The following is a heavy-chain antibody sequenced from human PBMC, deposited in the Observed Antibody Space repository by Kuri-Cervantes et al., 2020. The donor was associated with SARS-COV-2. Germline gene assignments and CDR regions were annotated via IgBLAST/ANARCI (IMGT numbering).Heavy chain of an antibody. CDR2: ISYDGSNK. D-gene: IGHD3-10*01. J-gene: IGHJ6*03. CDR1: GFTFSSYA. Sequence: GESLKISCAASGFTFSSYAMHWVRQAPGKGLEWVAVISYDGSNKYYADSVKGRFTISRDNAKNSLYLQMNSLRAEDTAVYYCARDGAGTTASYYYYYYYMDVWGKGTTVTVSS. CDR3: ARDGAGTTASYYYYYYYMDV. V-gene: IGHV3-30-3*01.